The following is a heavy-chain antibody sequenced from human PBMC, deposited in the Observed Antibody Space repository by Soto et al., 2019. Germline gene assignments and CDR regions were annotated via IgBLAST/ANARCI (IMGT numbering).Heavy chain of an antibody. CDR3: ARTYSGSPNGADAFDI. CDR2: ISAYNGNT. CDR1: GYTFTSYG. Sequence: ASVKVSGKASGYTFTSYGISWVRQAPGQGLEWMGWISAYNGNTNYAQKLQGRVTMTTDTSTSTAYMELRSLRSDDTAVYYCARTYSGSPNGADAFDIWGQGTMVTVSS. V-gene: IGHV1-18*01. J-gene: IGHJ3*02. D-gene: IGHD1-26*01.